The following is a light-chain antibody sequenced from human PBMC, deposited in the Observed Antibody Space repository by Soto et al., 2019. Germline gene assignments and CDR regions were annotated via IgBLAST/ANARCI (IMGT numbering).Light chain of an antibody. J-gene: IGLJ1*01. Sequence: QSVLTQPASVSGSPGQSITISCTGTSSDIGSYNLVSWYQQHPGKAPKLMIYEGTKRPSGVSNRFSGSKSGNTASLTISGLQAEDDADYYCCAYAGSNTLYVFGTGTKVTVL. CDR1: SSDIGSYNL. CDR2: EGT. CDR3: CAYAGSNTLYV. V-gene: IGLV2-23*01.